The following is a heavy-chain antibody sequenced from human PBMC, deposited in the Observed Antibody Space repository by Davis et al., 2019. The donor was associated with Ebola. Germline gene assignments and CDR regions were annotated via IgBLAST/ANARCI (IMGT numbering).Heavy chain of an antibody. CDR2: TYYMSEWHS. V-gene: IGHV6-1*01. D-gene: IGHD4-17*01. CDR1: GDSVSRSSVG. CDR3: ASGDYVLGMDV. Sequence: SQTLSLTCAISGDSVSRSSVGWNWVRQSPSRGLEWLGRTYYMSEWHSDFAPSVKSRITINPDTSKNQYSLQLNSVTPEDTAVYYCASGDYVLGMDVWGKGTTVTVSS. J-gene: IGHJ6*04.